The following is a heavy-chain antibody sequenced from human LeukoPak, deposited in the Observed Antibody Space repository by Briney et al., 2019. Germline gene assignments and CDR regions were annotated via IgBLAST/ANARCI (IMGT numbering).Heavy chain of an antibody. D-gene: IGHD2-8*01. J-gene: IGHJ4*02. CDR1: GYTFTSYD. CDR3: AKDGQPSGRSYLCTNGICYEDY. CDR2: MNPNSVNT. Sequence: ASVKVSCKASGYTFTSYDINWVRQATGQGLEWMGWMNPNSVNTGYAQKFQGRVTMTRNTSISTAYMELSSLRSEDTAVYYCAKDGQPSGRSYLCTNGICYEDYWGQGTLVTVSS. V-gene: IGHV1-8*01.